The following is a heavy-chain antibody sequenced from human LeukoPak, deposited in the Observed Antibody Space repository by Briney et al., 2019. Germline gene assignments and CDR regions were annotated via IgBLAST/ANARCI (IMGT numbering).Heavy chain of an antibody. CDR1: GYTFTSYW. Sequence: GGSLKISCKGSGYTFTSYWIGWVRQMPGKGLEWMGIIYPGDSYIRYSPSFQGQDTISADKSISTAYLQWSSLKASDTAMYYCASPAVPYYYDSSGYSLNYWGQGTLVTVSS. CDR3: ASPAVPYYYDSSGYSLNY. J-gene: IGHJ4*02. V-gene: IGHV5-51*01. D-gene: IGHD3-22*01. CDR2: IYPGDSYI.